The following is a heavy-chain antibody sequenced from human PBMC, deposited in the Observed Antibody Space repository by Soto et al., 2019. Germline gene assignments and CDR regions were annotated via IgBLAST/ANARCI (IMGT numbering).Heavy chain of an antibody. CDR1: GYTLPNNW. V-gene: IGHV5-10-1*01. D-gene: IGHD3-10*01. CDR3: ARHRGFGSRRYIGH. Sequence: PGESPKISCSGSGYTLPNNWISWGPQLPGKGLEWMGRIDPSNSYLNYSPSFQGHVTISTGKPTSTAYLHFSSLKASDTGVYYCARHRGFGSRRYIGHWGQGTLGTVSS. CDR2: IDPSNSYL. J-gene: IGHJ4*02.